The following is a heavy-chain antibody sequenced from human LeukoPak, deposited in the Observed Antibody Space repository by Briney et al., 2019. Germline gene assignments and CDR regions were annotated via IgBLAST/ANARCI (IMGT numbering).Heavy chain of an antibody. CDR3: ARGDSSSYFDY. D-gene: IGHD6-6*01. J-gene: IGHJ4*02. CDR1: GGSFSGYY. V-gene: IGHV4-34*01. CDR2: ISHSGST. Sequence: SETLSLTCAVYGGSFSGYYWSWIRQPPGKGLEWIGEISHSGSTNYNPSLKSRVTISVDTSKNQFSLKLSSVTAADTAVYYCARGDSSSYFDYWGQGTLVTVSS.